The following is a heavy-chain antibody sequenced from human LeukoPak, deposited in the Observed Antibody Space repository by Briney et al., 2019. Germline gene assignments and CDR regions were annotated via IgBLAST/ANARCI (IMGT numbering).Heavy chain of an antibody. V-gene: IGHV3-11*01. CDR1: GFTFSDYY. CDR2: ISGSGSTI. CDR3: ARETTVVTSTSDY. Sequence: GGSLRLSCAASGFTFSDYYMSWIRQAPGKGLEWVSYISGSGSTIYYADSVKGRFTISRDNAKNSLYLQMNSLRAEDTAVYYCARETTVVTSTSDYWGQGTLVTVSS. D-gene: IGHD4-23*01. J-gene: IGHJ4*02.